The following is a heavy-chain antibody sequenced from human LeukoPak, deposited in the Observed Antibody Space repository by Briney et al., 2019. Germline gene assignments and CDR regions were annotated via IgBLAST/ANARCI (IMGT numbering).Heavy chain of an antibody. CDR2: ISSSSSYI. Sequence: GGSLRLSCAASGFTFSSYSMNWVRQAPGKGLEWVSSISSSSSYIYYADSVKGRFTISRDNAKNSLYLQMKSLRAEDTAVYYCATYSSSWSDFDYWGQGTLVTVSS. CDR1: GFTFSSYS. D-gene: IGHD6-13*01. J-gene: IGHJ4*02. V-gene: IGHV3-21*01. CDR3: ATYSSSWSDFDY.